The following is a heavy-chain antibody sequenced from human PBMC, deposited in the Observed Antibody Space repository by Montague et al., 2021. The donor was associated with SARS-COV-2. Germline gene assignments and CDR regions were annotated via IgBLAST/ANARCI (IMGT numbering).Heavy chain of an antibody. V-gene: IGHV4-39*07. D-gene: IGHD6-13*01. CDR2: IHYSGT. CDR1: GGSISDSNYL. Sequence: SETLSLTCTVSGGSISDSNYLWGWIRQPPGKGLELIGDIHYSGTYYNPSLRSRVTMSRDLSENQFSLRLTSVTAADTALYYCASSLISASGTGSNFDSWGQGTLVAVSS. J-gene: IGHJ4*02. CDR3: ASSLISASGTGSNFDS.